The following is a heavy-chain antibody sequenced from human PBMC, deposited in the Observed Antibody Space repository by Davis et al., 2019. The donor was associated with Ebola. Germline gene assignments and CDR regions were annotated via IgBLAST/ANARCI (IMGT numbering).Heavy chain of an antibody. CDR1: GFTVSSNY. V-gene: IGHV3-66*01. J-gene: IGHJ4*02. CDR3: VRLAVAGTTPDY. D-gene: IGHD6-19*01. Sequence: GGSLRLSCAASGFTVSSNYMSWVRQAPGKGLEWVSVIYSGGSTYYADSVKGRFTISRDNAKNSLYLQMNSLRAEDTAVYYCVRLAVAGTTPDYWGQGTLVTVSS. CDR2: IYSGGST.